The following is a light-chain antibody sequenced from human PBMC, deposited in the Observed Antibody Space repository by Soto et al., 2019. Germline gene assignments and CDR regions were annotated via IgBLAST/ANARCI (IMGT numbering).Light chain of an antibody. Sequence: QSALTQPRSVSGSPGQSVTISCTGISSDVDSYNRVSWYQQPPGTAPKLMIYEVSNRPSGVPDRFSGSKSGNKASLTISGLEAEEEADYYCCSYAGSHTWVFGTGTKLTVL. V-gene: IGLV2-18*02. CDR2: EVS. CDR3: CSYAGSHTWV. CDR1: SSDVDSYNR. J-gene: IGLJ1*01.